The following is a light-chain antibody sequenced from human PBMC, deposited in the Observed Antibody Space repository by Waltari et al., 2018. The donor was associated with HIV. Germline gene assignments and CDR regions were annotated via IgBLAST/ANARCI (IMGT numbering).Light chain of an antibody. CDR3: QSHDSSLSGYV. CDR1: SSNFGAGYH. V-gene: IGLV1-40*01. J-gene: IGLJ1*01. CDR2: GNS. Sequence: QSVLTPPPSVSGAPGQRVPISCTGSSSNFGAGYHVHWYQQLPGTAPKLLIYGNSKRPSGVPDRFSGSKSGTSASLAITGLQAEDEADYHCQSHDSSLSGYVFGTGTKVTVL.